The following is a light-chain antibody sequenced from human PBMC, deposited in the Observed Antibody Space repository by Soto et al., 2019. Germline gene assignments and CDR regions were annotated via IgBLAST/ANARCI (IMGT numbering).Light chain of an antibody. V-gene: IGLV2-14*01. CDR1: SSDVGGYNY. Sequence: QSALTQPRSVSVSPGQSITISCTGTSSDVGGYNYVSWYQQHPGRAPKIIIYEVTNRPSGVSNRFSGSKSGNTASLTISGLQAEDDADYYCSSFTSRFTFNYIFGTGTKVTVL. CDR2: EVT. CDR3: SSFTSRFTFNYI. J-gene: IGLJ1*01.